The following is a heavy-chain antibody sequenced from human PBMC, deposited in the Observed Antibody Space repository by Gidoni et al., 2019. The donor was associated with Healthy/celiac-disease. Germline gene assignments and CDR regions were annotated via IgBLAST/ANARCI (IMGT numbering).Heavy chain of an antibody. CDR2: ISYDGSNK. CDR3: ARDLQRITIFGVAPVGVATSTPLDY. J-gene: IGHJ4*02. CDR1: GFTFISYA. V-gene: IGHV3-30-3*01. Sequence: QVQLVESGGGVVQPGRSLRPSCAASGFTFISYAMPWFRQAPGKGLEWVAVISYDGSNKYYADSVKGRFTISRDNSKNTLYLQMNSLRAEDTAVYYCARDLQRITIFGVAPVGVATSTPLDYWGQGTLVTVSS. D-gene: IGHD3-3*01.